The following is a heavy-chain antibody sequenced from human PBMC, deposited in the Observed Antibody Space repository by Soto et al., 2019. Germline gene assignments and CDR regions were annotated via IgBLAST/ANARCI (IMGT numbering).Heavy chain of an antibody. Sequence: PSETLPLTCAVYGGSFSGYYWSWIRQPPGKGLEWIGEINHSGSTNYNPSLKSRVTISVDTSKNQFSLKLSSVTAADTAVYYCASISGDYDDYWGQGTLVTVSS. D-gene: IGHD4-17*01. V-gene: IGHV4-34*01. CDR3: ASISGDYDDY. CDR2: INHSGST. J-gene: IGHJ4*02. CDR1: GGSFSGYY.